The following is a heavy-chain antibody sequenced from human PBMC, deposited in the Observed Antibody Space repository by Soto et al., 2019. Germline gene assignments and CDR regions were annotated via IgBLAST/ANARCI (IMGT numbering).Heavy chain of an antibody. D-gene: IGHD6-19*01. V-gene: IGHV1-3*05. CDR3: ARAVAVPADFDY. CDR1: GYTFTTYA. J-gene: IGHJ4*02. CDR2: INAGNGNT. Sequence: QVQLVQSGAEEKKPGASVRVSCKASGYTFTTYAMHWVRQAPGQRLAWMGWINAGNGNTKYSQKFQGRVTITRDTSATTAYMELSSLRSEDTAVYYCARAVAVPADFDYWGQGTLVTVSS.